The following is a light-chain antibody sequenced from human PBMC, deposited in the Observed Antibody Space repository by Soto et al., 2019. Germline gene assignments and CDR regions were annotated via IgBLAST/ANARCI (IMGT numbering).Light chain of an antibody. V-gene: IGKV1-39*01. J-gene: IGKJ4*01. Sequence: DIQMTQSPSSLSVSVGDRVTITFRASQSISSYLNWYQQKPGKAPKLLIYGASSLQSGVPSRFSGSGSGTDFTLTISSLQPEDFATYYCQQANSFPQTFGGGTKV. CDR2: GAS. CDR3: QQANSFPQT. CDR1: QSISSY.